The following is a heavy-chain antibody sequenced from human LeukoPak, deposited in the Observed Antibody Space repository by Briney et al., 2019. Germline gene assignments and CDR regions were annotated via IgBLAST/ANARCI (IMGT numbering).Heavy chain of an antibody. CDR1: GFTFSSYA. J-gene: IGHJ4*02. V-gene: IGHV3-23*01. D-gene: IGHD4-17*01. CDR2: ISGSGGST. CDR3: AKSWRTTVTTLYYFDY. Sequence: PGGSLRLSCAASGFTFSSYAMSWVRRAPGKGLEWVSAISGSGGSTYYADSVKGRFTISRDNSKNTLYLQMNSLRAEDTAVYYCAKSWRTTVTTLYYFDYWGQGTLVTVSS.